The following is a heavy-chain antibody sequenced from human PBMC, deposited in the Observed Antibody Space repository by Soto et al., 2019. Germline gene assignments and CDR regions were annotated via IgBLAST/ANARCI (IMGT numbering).Heavy chain of an antibody. Sequence: SETLSLTCAVSGGSISSGGYSWSWIRQPPGKGLEWIGYIYHSGSTYYNPSLKSRVTISVDRSKNQFSLKLSSVTAADTAVYYCARGGFSDYYGSGSYYGMDVWGQGTTVTVSS. CDR2: IYHSGST. V-gene: IGHV4-30-2*01. J-gene: IGHJ6*02. CDR3: ARGGFSDYYGSGSYYGMDV. D-gene: IGHD3-10*01. CDR1: GGSISSGGYS.